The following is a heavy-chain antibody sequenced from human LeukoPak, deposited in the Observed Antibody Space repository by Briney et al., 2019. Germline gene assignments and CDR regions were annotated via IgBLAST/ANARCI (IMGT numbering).Heavy chain of an antibody. CDR1: GFTFSSYG. Sequence: GGSLRLSCAASGFTFSSYGMHWVRQAPGKGLEWVSYISSSGSTTYYADSVKGRFTISRDNANNSLYLQMNSLRAEDTAVYYCARDPKHYYDSSGYLNYYYYMDVWGKGTTVTISS. V-gene: IGHV3-48*04. CDR2: ISSSGSTT. J-gene: IGHJ6*03. CDR3: ARDPKHYYDSSGYLNYYYYMDV. D-gene: IGHD3-22*01.